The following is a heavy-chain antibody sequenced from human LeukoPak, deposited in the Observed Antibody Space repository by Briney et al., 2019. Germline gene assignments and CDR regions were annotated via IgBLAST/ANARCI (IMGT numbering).Heavy chain of an antibody. CDR1: GGSISSYY. Sequence: PSETLSLTCTVSGGSISSYYWSWIRQPPGKGLEWIGYIYYSGSTNFNPSLKSRVTISVDTSKNQFSLKLSSVSAADTAVYYCARSYYYGSGSYYKSHYFDYWGQGTLVTVSS. D-gene: IGHD3-10*01. CDR2: IYYSGST. CDR3: ARSYYYGSGSYYKSHYFDY. J-gene: IGHJ4*02. V-gene: IGHV4-59*08.